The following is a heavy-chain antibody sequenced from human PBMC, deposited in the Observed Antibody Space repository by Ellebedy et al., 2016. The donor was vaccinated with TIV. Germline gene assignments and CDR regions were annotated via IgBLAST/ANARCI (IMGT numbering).Heavy chain of an antibody. J-gene: IGHJ4*02. Sequence: GESLKISCSVSGFTFSYPWMNWVRQAPGKGLEWVGRIKSKSDGGKIEYAAPVKGRFTISRDDSENTLYLQMNSLKTEDTAVYYCTTTSALHYWGQGTLVAVSS. CDR3: TTTSALHY. CDR1: GFTFSYPW. CDR2: IKSKSDGGKI. V-gene: IGHV3-15*01.